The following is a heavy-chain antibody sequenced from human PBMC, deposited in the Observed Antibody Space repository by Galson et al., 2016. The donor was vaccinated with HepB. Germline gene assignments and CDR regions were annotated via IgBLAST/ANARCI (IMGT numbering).Heavy chain of an antibody. CDR2: IKQDGSEK. CDR1: GFTFTTYW. V-gene: IGHV3-7*03. Sequence: SLRLSCAASGFTFTTYWMTWVRQAPGKGLEWVANIKQDGSEKYYVDSVKGRFTISRDNAKNSLYLQMNSLRAEDTAVYYCATPDEGSGRIFDYWGQGAQVTVSS. J-gene: IGHJ4*02. CDR3: ATPDEGSGRIFDY. D-gene: IGHD2-15*01.